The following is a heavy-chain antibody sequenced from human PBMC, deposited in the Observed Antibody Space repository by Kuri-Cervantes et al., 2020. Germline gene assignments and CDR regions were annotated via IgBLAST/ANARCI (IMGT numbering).Heavy chain of an antibody. J-gene: IGHJ4*02. CDR1: GGSIVSGSYY. CDR2: IYYSGST. CDR3: ARLVYYDSSGYFQARYYFDY. V-gene: IGHV4-39*01. Sequence: GSLRLSCTVSGGSIVSGSYYWSWIRQPAGKGLEWIGSIYYSGSTYYNPSLKSRVTISVDTSKNQFSLKLSSVTAADTAVYYCARLVYYDSSGYFQARYYFDYWGQGTLVTVSS. D-gene: IGHD3-22*01.